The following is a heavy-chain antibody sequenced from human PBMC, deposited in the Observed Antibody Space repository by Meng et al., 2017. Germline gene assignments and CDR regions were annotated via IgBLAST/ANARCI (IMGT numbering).Heavy chain of an antibody. CDR1: GFTFSSYD. CDR3: ARVGGDYDWYFDL. J-gene: IGHJ2*01. CDR2: IGTAGDT. V-gene: IGHV3-13*01. Sequence: EVQLVVSGGCLVQPGWSPRLSCAASGFTFSSYDMHWVRQATGKGLEWVSAIGTAGDTYYPGSVKGRFTISRENAKNSLYLQMNSLRAGDTAVYYCARVGGDYDWYFDLWGRGTLVTVSS. D-gene: IGHD4-17*01.